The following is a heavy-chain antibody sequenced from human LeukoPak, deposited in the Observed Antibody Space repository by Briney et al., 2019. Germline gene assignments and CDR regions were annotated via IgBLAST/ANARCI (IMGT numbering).Heavy chain of an antibody. CDR3: VKDRSIAAAGCFDY. V-gene: IGHV3-64D*06. Sequence: GGSLRLSCSASGCTFSSYAMHWVRQAPGKGLEYVSAISSNGGSTYYADSVKGRFTISRDNSKNTLYLQMSSLRAEDTAVYYCVKDRSIAAAGCFDYWGQGTLVTVSS. CDR2: ISSNGGST. D-gene: IGHD6-13*01. J-gene: IGHJ4*02. CDR1: GCTFSSYA.